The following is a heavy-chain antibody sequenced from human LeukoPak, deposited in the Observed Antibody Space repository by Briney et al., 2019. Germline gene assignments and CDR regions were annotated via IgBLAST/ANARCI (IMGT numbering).Heavy chain of an antibody. J-gene: IGHJ6*03. Sequence: PSETLSLTCTVSGGSISRDYWSWIRQPAGKGLEWIGRIYTSGSTNYNPSLKGRVTISVDTSKNQFSLKLSSVTAADTAVYYCARAPTGAYYYYYYYMDVWGKGTTVTISS. V-gene: IGHV4-4*07. CDR2: IYTSGST. CDR3: ARAPTGAYYYYYYYMDV. CDR1: GGSISRDY. D-gene: IGHD4-17*01.